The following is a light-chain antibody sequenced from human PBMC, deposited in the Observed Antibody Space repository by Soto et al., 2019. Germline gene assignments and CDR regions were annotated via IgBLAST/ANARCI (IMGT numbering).Light chain of an antibody. V-gene: IGKV1-12*01. CDR3: QQANSFPWT. Sequence: DIQMTQSPSSVSASVGDRVTITCRASQGISSWLAWYQHKPGKAPNLLIYVASSLQSGVPSRFSGSGSGTDFTLTISSLQPEDFATYYCQQANSFPWTFGQGTKVEIK. CDR1: QGISSW. J-gene: IGKJ1*01. CDR2: VAS.